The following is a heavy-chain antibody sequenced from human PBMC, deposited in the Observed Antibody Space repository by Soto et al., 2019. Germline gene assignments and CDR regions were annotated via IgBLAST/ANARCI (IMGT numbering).Heavy chain of an antibody. CDR2: ISSSSSYI. CDR3: ATSDSSGYNDAFDI. V-gene: IGHV3-21*01. D-gene: IGHD3-22*01. Sequence: PGGSLRLSCAASGFTFSSYSMNWVRQAPGMGLEWVSSISSSSSYIYYADSVKGRFTISRDNAKNSLYLQMNSLRAEDTAVYYCATSDSSGYNDAFDIWGQGTMVTVSS. CDR1: GFTFSSYS. J-gene: IGHJ3*02.